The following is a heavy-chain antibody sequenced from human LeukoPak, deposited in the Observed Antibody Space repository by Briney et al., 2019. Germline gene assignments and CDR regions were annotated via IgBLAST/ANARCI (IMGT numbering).Heavy chain of an antibody. CDR3: ARDSDRYGSGSYYNVVYFQH. CDR2: ISSSGSTI. CDR1: GFTSTSYE. Sequence: GGSLRLSCAASGFTSTSYEMNWVRQAPGEGLGWVSYISSSGSTIYYADSVKGRFTISRDNAKNSLYLQMNSLRAEDTAVYYCARDSDRYGSGSYYNVVYFQHWGQGTLVTVSS. V-gene: IGHV3-48*03. J-gene: IGHJ1*01. D-gene: IGHD3-10*01.